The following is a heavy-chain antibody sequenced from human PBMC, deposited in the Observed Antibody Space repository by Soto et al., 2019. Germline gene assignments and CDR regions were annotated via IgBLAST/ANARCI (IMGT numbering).Heavy chain of an antibody. V-gene: IGHV4-31*03. CDR1: GGSISSGGYY. D-gene: IGHD5-18*01. J-gene: IGHJ4*02. CDR2: IYYSGST. Sequence: SETLSLTCTVSGGSISSGGYYWSWIRQHPGKGLEWIGYIYYSGSTYYNPSLKSRVTISVDTSKNQFSLKLSSVTAADTAVYYCARAIAAMAYFDYWGQGTLVTVSS. CDR3: ARAIAAMAYFDY.